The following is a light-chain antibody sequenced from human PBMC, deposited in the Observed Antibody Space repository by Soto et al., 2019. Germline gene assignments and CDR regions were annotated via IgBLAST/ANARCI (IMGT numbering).Light chain of an antibody. CDR1: SSDIGDYNY. V-gene: IGLV2-14*01. Sequence: QSALNQPASVSASPGQSITISCTGTSSDIGDYNYVSWYQQHPGKAPKLIIFEVGDRPSGVSNRFSGSKSGYTASLTISGLQAEDEADYYCSSHTSTSTWVFGAGNKFTLL. J-gene: IGLJ3*02. CDR3: SSHTSTSTWV. CDR2: EVG.